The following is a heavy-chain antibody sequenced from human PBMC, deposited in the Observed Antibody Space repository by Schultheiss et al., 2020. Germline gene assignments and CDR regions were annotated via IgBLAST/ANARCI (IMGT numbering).Heavy chain of an antibody. CDR1: GGSISSYY. D-gene: IGHD4-17*01. CDR3: ARMYGDYENNWFDP. Sequence: SQTLSLTCTVSGGSISSYYWSWIRQPPGKGLEWIGSIYYSGSTYYNPSLKSRVTISVDTSKNQFSLKLSSVTAADTAVYYCARMYGDYENNWFDPWGQGTLVTVSS. CDR2: IYYSGST. V-gene: IGHV4-59*05. J-gene: IGHJ5*02.